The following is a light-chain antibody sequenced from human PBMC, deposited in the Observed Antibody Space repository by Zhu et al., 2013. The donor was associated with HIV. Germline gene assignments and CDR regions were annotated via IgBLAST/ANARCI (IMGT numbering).Light chain of an antibody. CDR3: SSYKGTSTLA. Sequence: QSALTQPASVSGSPGQSITITCTGTSTDVGIYNYVAWYQLHPGKAPKLLIFDVNDRPSEVSHRFSGSKSGDTASLTISGLQAEDEAVYVCSSYKGTSTLAFGGGTKLTVL. J-gene: IGLJ2*01. V-gene: IGLV2-14*01. CDR2: DVN. CDR1: STDVGIYNY.